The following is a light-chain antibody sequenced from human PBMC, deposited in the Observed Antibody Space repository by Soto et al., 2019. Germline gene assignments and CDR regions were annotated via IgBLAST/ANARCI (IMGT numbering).Light chain of an antibody. CDR1: QSVGLS. V-gene: IGKV3D-15*01. J-gene: IGKJ4*01. CDR2: DAS. CDR3: QQYNNWPLT. Sequence: EVVLTQSPATLSLSPGGRATLSCRASQSVGLSLAWYQQKPGQAPRLLIYDASERASGIPARFSGSGSGTDFTLTISSLQSEDFAIYYCQQYNNWPLTFGGGTMV.